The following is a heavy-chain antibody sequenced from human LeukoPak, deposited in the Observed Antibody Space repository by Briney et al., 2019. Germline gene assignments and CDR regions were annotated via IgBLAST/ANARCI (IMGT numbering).Heavy chain of an antibody. J-gene: IGHJ4*02. D-gene: IGHD5-18*01. CDR3: ARDFRQLWLRTFDY. V-gene: IGHV3-48*01. Sequence: PGGSLRLSCAASGFTFSSYSMNWVRQAPGKGLEWVSYISGSSSPIYYADSVKGRFTISRDNAKNSLYLQTNSLRAEDTAVYYCARDFRQLWLRTFDYWGQGTLVTVSS. CDR2: ISGSSSPI. CDR1: GFTFSSYS.